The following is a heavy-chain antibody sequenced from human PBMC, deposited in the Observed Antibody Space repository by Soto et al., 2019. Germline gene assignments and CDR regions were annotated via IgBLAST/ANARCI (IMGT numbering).Heavy chain of an antibody. CDR2: IKQDGSEK. D-gene: IGHD3-22*01. V-gene: IGHV3-7*01. Sequence: QPGGSLRLSXAASGFTFSSDWMSWVRQAPGKGLEWVANIKQDGSEKYYVDSVKGRFTISRDNAKNSLYLQMNSLRAEDTAVYYCARDLHAVNYYDSSGYGDYWGQGTLVTVSS. CDR1: GFTFSSDW. J-gene: IGHJ4*02. CDR3: ARDLHAVNYYDSSGYGDY.